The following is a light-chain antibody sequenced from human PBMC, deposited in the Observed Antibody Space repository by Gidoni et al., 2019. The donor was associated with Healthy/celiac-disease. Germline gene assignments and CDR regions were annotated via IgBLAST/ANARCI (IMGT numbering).Light chain of an antibody. CDR1: SSEVGSYNL. V-gene: IGLV2-23*01. Sequence: QSALTPPAPVSGSPGQSITISCTGTSSEVGSYNLVAWYQQHPGKAPKLMIYEGRKRPSGVSNRFSGSKSGNTSSLTISGLQAEDEADYYCCSDAGSSSWVFGGGTKLTVL. CDR2: EGR. J-gene: IGLJ3*02. CDR3: CSDAGSSSWV.